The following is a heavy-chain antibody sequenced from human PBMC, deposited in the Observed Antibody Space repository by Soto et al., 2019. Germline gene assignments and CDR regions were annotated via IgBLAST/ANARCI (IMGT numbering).Heavy chain of an antibody. J-gene: IGHJ5*02. D-gene: IGHD2-8*01. Sequence: SETLSLTCTVSGGSISSYYWSWIRQPPGKGLEWIGYIYYSGSTNYNPSLKSRVTISVDTSKNQFSLKLSSVTAADTAVYYCARSVLGRAYCTNGVCEPNNWFDPWGQGTLVTVSS. CDR3: ARSVLGRAYCTNGVCEPNNWFDP. CDR1: GGSISSYY. CDR2: IYYSGST. V-gene: IGHV4-59*01.